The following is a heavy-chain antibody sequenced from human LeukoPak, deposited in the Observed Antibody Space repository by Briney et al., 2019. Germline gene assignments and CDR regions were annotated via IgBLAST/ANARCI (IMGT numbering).Heavy chain of an antibody. CDR2: IIPIFGTA. J-gene: IGHJ6*03. CDR1: GYTFTGYY. Sequence: GASVKVSCKASGYTFTGYYMHWVRQAPGQGLEWMGGIIPIFGTANYAQKFQGRVTITAEKSTSTAYMELSSLRSEDTAVYYCARSRLKITGTTPPYYMDVWGKGNTVTVSS. D-gene: IGHD1-20*01. CDR3: ARSRLKITGTTPPYYMDV. V-gene: IGHV1-69*06.